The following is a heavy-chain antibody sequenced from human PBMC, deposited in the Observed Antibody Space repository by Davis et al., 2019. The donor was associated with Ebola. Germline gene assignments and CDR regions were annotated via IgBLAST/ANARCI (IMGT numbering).Heavy chain of an antibody. CDR3: VRTTYGAPEY. J-gene: IGHJ4*02. V-gene: IGHV3-74*01. Sequence: LSLTCAASGFTFNKYWMHWVRQAPGKGLVYVSRISSDGGITSYADSVKGRFTISRDNAKSTLYLQMNSLTAEETAVYYCVRTTYGAPEYWGQGTLVTVSS. CDR2: ISSDGGIT. CDR1: GFTFNKYW. D-gene: IGHD4-17*01.